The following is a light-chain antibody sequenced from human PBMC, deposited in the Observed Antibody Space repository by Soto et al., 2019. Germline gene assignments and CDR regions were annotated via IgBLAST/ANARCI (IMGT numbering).Light chain of an antibody. CDR1: QSVSSSY. V-gene: IGKV3-20*01. CDR3: QQYGSSPGT. Sequence: IVLSQSSGTLSLSPGERATNSCRASQSVSSSYLAWYQQKPSQAPRLLSYGASSRATGIPDRFSGSGSGTDFTLTISRLEPEDFAVYYCQQYGSSPGTFGQGTKVDIK. CDR2: GAS. J-gene: IGKJ1*01.